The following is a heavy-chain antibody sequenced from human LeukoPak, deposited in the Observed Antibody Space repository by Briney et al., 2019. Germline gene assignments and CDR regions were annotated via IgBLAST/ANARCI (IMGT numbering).Heavy chain of an antibody. Sequence: SETLSLTCTVSGYSISSGYYWGWIRQPPGKGLEWIGSIYHSGSTYYNPSLKSRVTISVDTSKNQFSLKLSSVTAADTALYYCASEGRSRDSSGWYGYAFDIWGQGTMVTVSS. V-gene: IGHV4-38-2*02. J-gene: IGHJ3*02. D-gene: IGHD6-19*01. CDR1: GYSISSGYY. CDR3: ASEGRSRDSSGWYGYAFDI. CDR2: IYHSGST.